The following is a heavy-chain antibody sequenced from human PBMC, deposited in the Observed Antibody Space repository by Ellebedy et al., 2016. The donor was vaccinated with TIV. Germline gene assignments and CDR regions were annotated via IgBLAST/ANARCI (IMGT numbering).Heavy chain of an antibody. Sequence: AASVKVSCKLSGYTLKELSIHWVRQAPGKGLEWMGGFDPEDGEAIYAQKFQGRVTMTEDTSTDTAYMELINMRFEDTAVYFCATEATPWFAEVGYYVPPHMDVWGQGTTVVVSS. CDR3: ATEATPWFAEVGYYVPPHMDV. D-gene: IGHD3-10*01. CDR1: GYTLKELS. CDR2: FDPEDGEA. J-gene: IGHJ6*02. V-gene: IGHV1-24*01.